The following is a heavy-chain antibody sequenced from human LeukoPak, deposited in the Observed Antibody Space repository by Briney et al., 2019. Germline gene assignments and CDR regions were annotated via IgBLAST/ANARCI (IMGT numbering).Heavy chain of an antibody. Sequence: IINPSGGSTSYAQKFQGRVTMTRDTSTSTVYMELSSLRSEDTAVYYCARDLGGSGYELDYWGQGTLVTVSS. CDR2: INPSGGST. J-gene: IGHJ4*02. V-gene: IGHV1-46*01. CDR3: ARDLGGSGYELDY. D-gene: IGHD3-22*01.